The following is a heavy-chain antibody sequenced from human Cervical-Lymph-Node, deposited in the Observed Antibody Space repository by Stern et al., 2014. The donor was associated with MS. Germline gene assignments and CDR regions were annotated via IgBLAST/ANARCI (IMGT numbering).Heavy chain of an antibody. CDR3: ARDHVGYSYGY. Sequence: HVQLVQSGSEVKKPAASVKVSCKASGYTFTSYAMHWGRQAPGQRIEWMGWINAGNGNTKYSQKFQGRVTITRDTSASTAYMELSSLRSEDTAVYYCARDHVGYSYGYWGQGTLVTVSS. CDR2: INAGNGNT. J-gene: IGHJ4*02. V-gene: IGHV1-3*01. D-gene: IGHD5-18*01. CDR1: GYTFTSYA.